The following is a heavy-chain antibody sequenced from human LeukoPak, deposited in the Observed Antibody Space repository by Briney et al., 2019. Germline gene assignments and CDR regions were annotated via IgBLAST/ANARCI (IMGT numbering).Heavy chain of an antibody. CDR2: IYYSGST. CDR3: ARVSVNPYYFDY. CDR1: GGSFSGYY. J-gene: IGHJ4*02. D-gene: IGHD4-17*01. V-gene: IGHV4-34*01. Sequence: SSETLSLTCAVYGGSFSGYYWSWIRQPPGKGLEWIGSIYYSGSTYYKPSLKSRVTISVDTSKNQFSLKLSSVTAADTAVYYCARVSVNPYYFDYWGQGTLVTVSS.